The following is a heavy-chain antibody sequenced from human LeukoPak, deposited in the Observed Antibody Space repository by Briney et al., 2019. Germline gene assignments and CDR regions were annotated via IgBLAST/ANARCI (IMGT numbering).Heavy chain of an antibody. J-gene: IGHJ4*02. D-gene: IGHD6-13*01. CDR1: GFTFGSYA. V-gene: IGHV3-23*01. CDR3: AKIIAAAGLDY. CDR2: ISGTTGST. Sequence: GASLRLSCAASGFTFGSYAMSWVRQAPGKGLEWVSSISGTTGSTYYAGPVKGRFTISRDNSKNTLYLQMNSLRADDTAVYYCAKIIAAAGLDYWGQGTLLTVSS.